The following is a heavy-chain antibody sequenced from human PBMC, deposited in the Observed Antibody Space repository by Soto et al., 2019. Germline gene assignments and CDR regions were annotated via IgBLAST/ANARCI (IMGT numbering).Heavy chain of an antibody. CDR2: TNYSGTT. V-gene: IGHV4-31*03. J-gene: IGHJ5*02. CDR1: GGSISSGVYY. Sequence: QVQLQESGPGLVKPSQTLSLTCTVSGGSISSGVYYWSWTRQHPGKGLGWIGYTNYSGTTYYNPSLTGRVHISVDTSKNQSSLKLRSMTAAAKAVYYCAKSAKYHSLFDTLGQGTLVTVSS. CDR3: AKSAKYHSLFDT. D-gene: IGHD2-15*01.